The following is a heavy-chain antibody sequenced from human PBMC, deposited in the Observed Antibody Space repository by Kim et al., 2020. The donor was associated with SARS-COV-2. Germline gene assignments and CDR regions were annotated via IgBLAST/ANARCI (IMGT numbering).Heavy chain of an antibody. J-gene: IGHJ4*02. CDR2: IWYDGSNK. CDR1: GFTFSSYG. Sequence: GGSLRLSCAASGFTFSSYGMHWVRQAPGKGLEWVAVIWYDGSNKYYADSVKGRFTISRDNSKNTLYLQMNSLRAEDTAVYYCARGGPYYYDSSGYYFDYWGQGTLVTVSS. D-gene: IGHD3-22*01. V-gene: IGHV3-33*01. CDR3: ARGGPYYYDSSGYYFDY.